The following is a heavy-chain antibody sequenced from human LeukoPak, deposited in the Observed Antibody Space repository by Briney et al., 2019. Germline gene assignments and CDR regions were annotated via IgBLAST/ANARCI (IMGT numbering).Heavy chain of an antibody. V-gene: IGHV3-23*01. J-gene: IGHJ6*02. D-gene: IGHD5-12*01. CDR3: AKDRKWLRSNGYYGMDV. CDR2: ISGSGGST. Sequence: GGSLRLSCAASGFTFSCYAMSWVRQAPGKGLEWVSAISGSGGSTYYADSVKGRFTISRDNSKNTLYLQMNSLRAEDTAVYYCAKDRKWLRSNGYYGMDVWGQGTTVTVSS. CDR1: GFTFSCYA.